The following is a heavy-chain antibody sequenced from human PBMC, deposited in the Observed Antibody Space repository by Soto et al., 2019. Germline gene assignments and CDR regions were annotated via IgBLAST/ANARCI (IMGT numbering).Heavy chain of an antibody. V-gene: IGHV3-9*01. CDR2: ISWNSGSI. Sequence: EVQLVESGGGLVQPGRSLRLSCAASGFTFDDYAMHWVRQAPGKGLEWVSGISWNSGSIGYADSVKGRFTISRDNAKNSLYLQMNSLRAEDTALYYCAKGAPAHLGELSLYHYYYYMDVWGKGTTVTVSS. CDR1: GFTFDDYA. CDR3: AKGAPAHLGELSLYHYYYYMDV. J-gene: IGHJ6*03. D-gene: IGHD3-16*02.